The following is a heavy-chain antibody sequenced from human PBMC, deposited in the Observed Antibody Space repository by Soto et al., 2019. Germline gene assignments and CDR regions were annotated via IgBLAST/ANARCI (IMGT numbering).Heavy chain of an antibody. CDR3: AKDRTTVTTWYYYYGMDV. CDR2: ISHDGTNQ. Sequence: GGSLRLSGAGSGWTFISYGMHWVRQAPGKGLEWVAVISHDGTNQYYADPVKGRFTTSRDNSKNTLYLQMNSLRDEDTAVYYCAKDRTTVTTWYYYYGMDVWGQGTTVTVSS. J-gene: IGHJ6*02. D-gene: IGHD4-17*01. CDR1: GWTFISYG. V-gene: IGHV3-30*18.